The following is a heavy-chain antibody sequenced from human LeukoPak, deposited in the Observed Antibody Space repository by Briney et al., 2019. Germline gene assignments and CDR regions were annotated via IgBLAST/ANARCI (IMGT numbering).Heavy chain of an antibody. Sequence: PGGSLRLSCAASGLSFSSFGMSWIRQPPGKGLEWIGEINHSGSTNYNPSPKSRVTISVDTSKNQFSLKLSSVTAADTAVYYCARRGFYYYDSSGCDFWGQGTLVTVSS. CDR3: ARRGFYYYDSSGCDF. D-gene: IGHD3-22*01. V-gene: IGHV4-34*01. CDR2: INHSGST. J-gene: IGHJ4*02. CDR1: GLSFSSFG.